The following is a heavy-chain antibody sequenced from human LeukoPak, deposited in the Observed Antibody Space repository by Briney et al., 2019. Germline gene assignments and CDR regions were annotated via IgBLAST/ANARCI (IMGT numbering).Heavy chain of an antibody. D-gene: IGHD3-10*01. CDR2: INTNTGNP. Sequence: GASVKVSCKASGYTFTSYYMHWVRQAPGQGLEWMGWINTNTGNPTYAQGFTGRFVFSLDTSVSTAYLQISSLKAEDTAVCYCARSRRITMVRGVITPFDPWGQGTLVTVSS. V-gene: IGHV7-4-1*02. J-gene: IGHJ5*02. CDR1: GYTFTSYY. CDR3: ARSRRITMVRGVITPFDP.